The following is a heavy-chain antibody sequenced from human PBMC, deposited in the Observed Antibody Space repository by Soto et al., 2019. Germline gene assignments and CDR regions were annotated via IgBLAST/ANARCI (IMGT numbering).Heavy chain of an antibody. Sequence: SETLSLTCTVSGGSISSYYWSWIRQPPGKGLEWIGYIYYSGSTNYNPSLKSRVTISVDTSKNQFSLKLSSVTAADTAVYYCAWNDPGYSYYDYWGQGTLVTVSS. CDR2: IYYSGST. J-gene: IGHJ4*02. V-gene: IGHV4-59*08. D-gene: IGHD5-18*01. CDR1: GGSISSYY. CDR3: AWNDPGYSYYDY.